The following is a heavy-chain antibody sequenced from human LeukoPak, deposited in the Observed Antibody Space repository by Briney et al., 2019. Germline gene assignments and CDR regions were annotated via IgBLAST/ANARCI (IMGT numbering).Heavy chain of an antibody. J-gene: IGHJ4*02. CDR3: ARVGDVDTAMVDDY. CDR1: GGSFSGNY. CDR2: INHSGST. Sequence: KSSETLSLTCAVYGGSFSGNYWSWTRQPPGKGLEWSGEINHSGSTNYNPSLKGRVTISVDTSKNPFSLKMSSVTAADTAVYYCARVGDVDTAMVDDYWGQGTLATVSS. D-gene: IGHD5-18*01. V-gene: IGHV4-34*01.